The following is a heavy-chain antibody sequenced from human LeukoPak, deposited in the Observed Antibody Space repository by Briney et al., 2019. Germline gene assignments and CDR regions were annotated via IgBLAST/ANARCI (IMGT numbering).Heavy chain of an antibody. D-gene: IGHD3-22*01. Sequence: ASVKVSCKASGYTFTSYGISWVRQAPGQGLEWMGWISAYNGNTNYAQKLQGRVTMTTDTSTSTAYMELRSLRSDDTTVYYCARDAGGDYYDSSGSFDYWGQGTLVTVSS. J-gene: IGHJ4*02. CDR2: ISAYNGNT. CDR3: ARDAGGDYYDSSGSFDY. V-gene: IGHV1-18*01. CDR1: GYTFTSYG.